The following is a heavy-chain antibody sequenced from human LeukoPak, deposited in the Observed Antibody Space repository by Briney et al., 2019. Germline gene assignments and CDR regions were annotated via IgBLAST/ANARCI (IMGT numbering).Heavy chain of an antibody. V-gene: IGHV3-30*02. CDR2: IRYDGSNK. D-gene: IGHD5-12*01. J-gene: IGHJ4*02. Sequence: PGGSLRLSCAASGFTFSSYGMHWVRQAPGKGLEWVAFIRYDGSNKYYADSVKGRFTISRDNSKNTLYLQMNSLRAEDTAVYYCARDLGATLVAIDYWGQGTLVTVSS. CDR3: ARDLGATLVAIDY. CDR1: GFTFSSYG.